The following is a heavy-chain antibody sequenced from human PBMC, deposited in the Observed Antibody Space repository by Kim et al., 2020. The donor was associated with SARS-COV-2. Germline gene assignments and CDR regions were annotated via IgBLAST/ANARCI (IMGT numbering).Heavy chain of an antibody. V-gene: IGHV4-59*09. CDR3: ARGSYGYSPFDY. Sequence: NYNPSLKRRVTISVDTSKDQFSLQLSCVTAADTAVYYCARGSYGYSPFDYWGQGTLVTVSS. D-gene: IGHD5-18*01. J-gene: IGHJ4*02.